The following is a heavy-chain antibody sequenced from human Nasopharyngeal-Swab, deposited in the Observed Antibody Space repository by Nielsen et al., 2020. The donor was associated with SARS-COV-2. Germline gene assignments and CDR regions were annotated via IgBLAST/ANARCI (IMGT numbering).Heavy chain of an antibody. D-gene: IGHD2/OR15-2a*01. Sequence: GESLKISCAASGFSFNNYGMHWVRQAPGKGLEWVAAIVGSGDNSGSGGSTYYADSVKGRFTISRDNSKNTLSLQMNSLRAKDTAVYYCAKDLRGPYFFWGQGTLVTVSS. CDR1: GFSFNNYG. CDR2: IVGSGDNSGSGGST. V-gene: IGHV3-23*01. CDR3: AKDLRGPYFF. J-gene: IGHJ4*02.